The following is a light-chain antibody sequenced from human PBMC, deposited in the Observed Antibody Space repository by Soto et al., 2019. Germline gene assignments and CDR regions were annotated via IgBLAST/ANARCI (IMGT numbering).Light chain of an antibody. Sequence: DIQLTQSPSFLSASVGDRVTITCRASQSISSYLNWYQQKPGKAPKLLIYDASSLESGVPSRFSGSGSGTEFTLTISSLQPDDFATYYCQQYNSYSQTFGQGTKVDIK. CDR3: QQYNSYSQT. CDR1: QSISSY. V-gene: IGKV1-5*01. J-gene: IGKJ1*01. CDR2: DAS.